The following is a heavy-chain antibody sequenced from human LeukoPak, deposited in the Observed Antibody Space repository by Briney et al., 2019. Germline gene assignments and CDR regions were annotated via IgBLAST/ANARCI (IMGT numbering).Heavy chain of an antibody. CDR2: IGAYNGNT. CDR1: GYTFTSYG. D-gene: IGHD2-2*01. Sequence: ASVKVSCKASGYTFTSYGISWVRQAPGQGLEWMGWIGAYNGNTNYAQKLQGRVTMTTDTSTGTAYMELRSLRSDDTAVYYCARRSSTLYWFDPWGQGTLVTVSS. J-gene: IGHJ5*02. CDR3: ARRSSTLYWFDP. V-gene: IGHV1-18*01.